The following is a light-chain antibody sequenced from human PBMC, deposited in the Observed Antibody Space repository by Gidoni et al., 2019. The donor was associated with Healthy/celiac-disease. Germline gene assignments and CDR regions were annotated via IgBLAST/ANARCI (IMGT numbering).Light chain of an antibody. J-gene: IGKJ2*01. V-gene: IGKV4-1*01. CDR3: QQYYSTLMYT. Sequence: DILMTQSPASLAVSLGERATINCKSSQSVLYSSNNKNYLAWYQQKPGQPPKLLIYWASTRESGVPDRFSGSGSGTDFTLTISSLQAEDVAVYYCQQYYSTLMYTFGQGTKLEIK. CDR1: QSVLYSSNNKNY. CDR2: WAS.